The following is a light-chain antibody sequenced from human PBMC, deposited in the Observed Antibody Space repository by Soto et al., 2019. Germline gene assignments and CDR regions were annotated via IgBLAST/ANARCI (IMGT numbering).Light chain of an antibody. CDR1: SSDIGGYNY. CDR2: DVS. V-gene: IGLV2-14*01. Sequence: QSALTQPASVSGSPGQSITISSTGTSSDIGGYNYVSWYQQHPGKAPKLMIYDVSNRPSGVPNRFSGSKSGNTASLTISGLQAEDEADYYCSSYTSSSTLVVFGGGTKLTVL. J-gene: IGLJ2*01. CDR3: SSYTSSSTLVV.